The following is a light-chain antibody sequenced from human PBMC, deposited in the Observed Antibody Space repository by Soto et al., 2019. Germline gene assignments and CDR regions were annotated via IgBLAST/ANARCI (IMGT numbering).Light chain of an antibody. Sequence: QSALTQPASVSGSPGQSITISCTGTSSDVGGNKYVSWYQQYPGKVPKLLINKVTNRPSGVSYRFSGSKSGNTASLTISALLAEGVADYFCASSTSDSLYVFGTGTKVTVL. CDR3: ASSTSDSLYV. CDR1: SSDVGGNKY. V-gene: IGLV2-14*01. J-gene: IGLJ1*01. CDR2: KVT.